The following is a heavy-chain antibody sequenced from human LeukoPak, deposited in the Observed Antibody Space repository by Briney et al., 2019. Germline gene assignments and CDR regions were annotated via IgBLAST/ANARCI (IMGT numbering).Heavy chain of an antibody. D-gene: IGHD3-9*01. Sequence: ASVKVSCKASGYTFTSYYMHWVRQAPGQGLEWMRIINPSGGSTSYAQKFQGRVTMTRDTSTSTVYMELSSLRSEDTAVYHCARGPGAYYDILTGYSYFYYYYMDVWGKGTTVTVSS. V-gene: IGHV1-46*01. CDR2: INPSGGST. CDR3: ARGPGAYYDILTGYSYFYYYYMDV. CDR1: GYTFTSYY. J-gene: IGHJ6*03.